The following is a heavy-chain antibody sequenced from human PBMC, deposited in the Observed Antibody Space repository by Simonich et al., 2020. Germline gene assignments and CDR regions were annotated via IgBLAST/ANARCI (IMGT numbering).Heavy chain of an antibody. V-gene: IGHV3-23*01. CDR1: GFTFSSYA. J-gene: IGHJ3*02. D-gene: IGHD3-22*01. Sequence: GGGLVQPGGSLRLSCAASGFTFSSYAMSWVRQAPGKGLELVSAISGSGGSTYYADSVKGQFTISRDNSKNTLYLQMNSLRAEDTAVYYCAKDLGERITMIVVVIDAFDIWGQGTMVTVSS. CDR2: ISGSGGST. CDR3: AKDLGERITMIVVVIDAFDI.